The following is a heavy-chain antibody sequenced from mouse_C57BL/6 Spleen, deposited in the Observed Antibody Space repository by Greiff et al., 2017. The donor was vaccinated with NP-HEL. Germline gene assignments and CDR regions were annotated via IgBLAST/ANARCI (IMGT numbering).Heavy chain of an antibody. V-gene: IGHV1-63*01. D-gene: IGHD2-14*01. Sequence: QVQLQQSGAELVRPGTSVKMSCKASGYTFTNYWIGWAKQRPGHGLEWIGDIYPGGGYTNYNEKFKGKATLTADKSSSTAYMQFSSLTSEDSAIYYCARWASGTDYAMDDWGQGTSVTVSS. J-gene: IGHJ4*01. CDR3: ARWASGTDYAMDD. CDR2: IYPGGGYT. CDR1: GYTFTNYW.